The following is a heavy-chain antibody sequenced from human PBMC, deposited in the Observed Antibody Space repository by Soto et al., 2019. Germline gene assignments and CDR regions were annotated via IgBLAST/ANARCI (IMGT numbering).Heavy chain of an antibody. CDR3: ARLHGYCISSSCHGHYAMDV. J-gene: IGHJ6*02. D-gene: IGHD2-2*01. V-gene: IGHV4-59*08. Sequence: LETLSLTCSVSGRSISCYYWSWIRPPPGKGLEWIGYTYYSGSTNHNPSLNSRVTVSVDTSKNQFSLKVTSVTAADTAVYYCARLHGYCISSSCHGHYAMDVWGQGTTVTVSS. CDR2: TYYSGST. CDR1: GRSISCYY.